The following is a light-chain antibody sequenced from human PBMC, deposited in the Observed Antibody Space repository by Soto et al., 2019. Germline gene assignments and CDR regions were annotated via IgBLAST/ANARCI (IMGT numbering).Light chain of an antibody. V-gene: IGKV3-11*01. J-gene: IGKJ4*01. CDR2: DAS. Sequence: EIVLTQSPATLSLSPGEIATLSCRASQSVGGYLDWYQQKPGQAPRLLIYDASNRASGIPARFSGSGSGTDFTLTISSLEPEDLVVYYCHQRSNWPPLTFGGGTKVEIK. CDR3: HQRSNWPPLT. CDR1: QSVGGY.